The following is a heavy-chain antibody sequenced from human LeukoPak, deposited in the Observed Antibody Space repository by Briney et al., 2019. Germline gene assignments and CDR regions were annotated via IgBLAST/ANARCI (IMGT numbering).Heavy chain of an antibody. D-gene: IGHD2-15*01. J-gene: IGHJ4*02. CDR2: IIPIFGTA. V-gene: IGHV1-69*13. CDR3: ARSPRYLADY. Sequence: ASVKVSCKASGGTFSSYAISWVRQAPGQGLEWMGGIIPIFGTANYAQEFQGRVTITADESTSTAYMELSSLRSEDTAVYYCARSPRYLADYWGQGTLVTVSS. CDR1: GGTFSSYA.